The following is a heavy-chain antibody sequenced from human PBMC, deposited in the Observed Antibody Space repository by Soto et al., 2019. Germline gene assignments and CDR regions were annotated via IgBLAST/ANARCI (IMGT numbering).Heavy chain of an antibody. CDR1: GGTFSSYA. CDR3: ARHDCISFSGYYYYYYGIDV. CDR2: IIPIFDTA. Sequence: GASVKVSCKASGGTFSSYAISWVRQAPGQGLEWMGGIIPIFDTANYAQKFQGRVTVTADESTSTAYMELSSLRSEDTAVYYCARHDCISFSGYYYYYYGIDVWGQGITVTV. D-gene: IGHD2-2*01. J-gene: IGHJ6*02. V-gene: IGHV1-69*13.